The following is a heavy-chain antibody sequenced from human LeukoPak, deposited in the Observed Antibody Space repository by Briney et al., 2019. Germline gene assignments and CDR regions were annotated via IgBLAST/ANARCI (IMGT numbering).Heavy chain of an antibody. CDR3: ARAGDIGSGPNWFDP. J-gene: IGHJ5*02. D-gene: IGHD2-15*01. CDR1: GGTFSSYA. Sequence: SVKVSCKASGGTFSSYAISWVRQAPGQGLGWMGRIIPILGIANYAQKFQGRVTITADKSTSTAYMELSSLRSEDTAVYYCARAGDIGSGPNWFDPWGQGTLVTVSS. CDR2: IIPILGIA. V-gene: IGHV1-69*04.